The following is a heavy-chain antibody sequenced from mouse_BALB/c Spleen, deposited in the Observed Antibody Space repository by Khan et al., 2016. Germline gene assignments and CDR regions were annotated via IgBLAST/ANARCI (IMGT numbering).Heavy chain of an antibody. CDR2: ISSGGST. Sequence: EVELVESGGGLVKPGGSLKLSCAASGFTFSSYAMSWVRQTPEKRLEWVASISSGGSTYYPDSVKGRFTISRANARNILNLQMSSLRSEDTAMDYCAREDYGNYGDYFDYWGQGTTLTVSS. CDR1: GFTFSSYA. D-gene: IGHD2-1*01. CDR3: AREDYGNYGDYFDY. V-gene: IGHV5-6-5*01. J-gene: IGHJ2*01.